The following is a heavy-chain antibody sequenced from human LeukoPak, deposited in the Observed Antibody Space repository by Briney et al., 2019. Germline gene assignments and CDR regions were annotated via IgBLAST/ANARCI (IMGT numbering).Heavy chain of an antibody. CDR2: ISDSGST. J-gene: IGHJ5*02. D-gene: IGHD1-14*01. Sequence: SETLSLTCVVSGGSLSTHHWSWIRQSPGRGLEWIGYISDSGSTNYNPSLKSRVTISVDTSKNQFSLMLSSVTAADTAVYYCAADTGDWFDPWGQGTLVTVSS. CDR3: AADTGDWFDP. CDR1: GGSLSTHH. V-gene: IGHV4-59*11.